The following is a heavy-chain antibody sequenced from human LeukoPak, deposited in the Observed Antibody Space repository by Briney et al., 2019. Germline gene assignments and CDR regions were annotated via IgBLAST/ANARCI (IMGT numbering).Heavy chain of an antibody. CDR2: MNPNSGNT. D-gene: IGHD4-17*01. J-gene: IGHJ6*03. Sequence: AXVKVSCKASGYTFTSYDINWVRQAPGQGLEWMGWMNPNSGNTVYAQKFQGRVTITRNTSISTAYMELSSLRSEDTAVYYCARGMTDYGIYYYYYYYMDVWGKGTTVTVSS. CDR3: ARGMTDYGIYYYYYYYMDV. V-gene: IGHV1-8*03. CDR1: GYTFTSYD.